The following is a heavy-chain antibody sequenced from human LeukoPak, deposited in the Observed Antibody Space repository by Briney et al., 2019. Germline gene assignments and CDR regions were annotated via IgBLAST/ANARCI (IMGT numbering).Heavy chain of an antibody. V-gene: IGHV4-59*01. Sequence: SETLSLTCTASGGSISSYYWSWIRQPPGKGLEWIGYIYYSGGTNYNPSLKSRVTISVDTSTNQFSLKLSSVTAADTAVYYCARGGYSYFDYWGQGTLVTVSS. J-gene: IGHJ4*02. D-gene: IGHD5-18*01. CDR1: GGSISSYY. CDR2: IYYSGGT. CDR3: ARGGYSYFDY.